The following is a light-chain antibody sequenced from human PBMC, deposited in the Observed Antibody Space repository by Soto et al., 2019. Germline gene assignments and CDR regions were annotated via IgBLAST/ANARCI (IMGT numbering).Light chain of an antibody. CDR2: KVS. Sequence: DVVMTQSPLSLPVTLGQPASISCRSSHSLVYSDGNTYLNWCHQRPGQSPRRLIYKVSNRDSGVPDRFSGSGSGPDFTLKISRVEAEDVGVYYCMQGTYWPRLTFGGGTKVEIK. CDR3: MQGTYWPRLT. CDR1: HSLVYSDGNTY. V-gene: IGKV2-30*01. J-gene: IGKJ4*01.